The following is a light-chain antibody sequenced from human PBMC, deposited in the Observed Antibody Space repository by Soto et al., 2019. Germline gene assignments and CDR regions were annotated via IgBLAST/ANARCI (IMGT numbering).Light chain of an antibody. CDR2: GAS. J-gene: IGKJ4*01. CDR1: QSVSSSY. CDR3: QQYASFPQLT. Sequence: IVFTLSPCTLSLSKGERATLSCRASQSVSSSYLAWYQQKPGQPPRLLIYGASSRATGIPDRFSGSGSGTDFTLTISSLEPEDFAVYYCQQYASFPQLTFGGGGKVDI. V-gene: IGKV3-20*01.